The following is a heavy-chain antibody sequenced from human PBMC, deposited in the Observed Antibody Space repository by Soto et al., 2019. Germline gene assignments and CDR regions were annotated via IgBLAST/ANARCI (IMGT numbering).Heavy chain of an antibody. D-gene: IGHD3-22*01. CDR3: ARHLYDNRNYLDALDV. Sequence: PGESLKISCNVSGYSFTTFWISWVRQMPEKDLEWMGRLDPADSFTNYSPSFQGHVTISVDKSINTAYLQWSSLKASDTAIYYCARHLYDNRNYLDALDVWGQGTMVTVSS. V-gene: IGHV5-10-1*01. CDR1: GYSFTTFW. CDR2: LDPADSFT. J-gene: IGHJ3*01.